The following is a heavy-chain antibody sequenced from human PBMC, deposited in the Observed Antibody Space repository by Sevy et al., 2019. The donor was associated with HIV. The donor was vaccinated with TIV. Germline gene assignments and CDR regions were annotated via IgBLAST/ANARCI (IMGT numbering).Heavy chain of an antibody. D-gene: IGHD6-13*01. V-gene: IGHV3-30*02. CDR1: GFSFRSYG. Sequence: GGSLRLSCAASGFSFRSYGMHWVRQAPGKGLEWVAFIRFDGSNKHYADSVKGRFTISRDYSTNTLNLQMNSLRTEDTAVYYCATVQEKSSSWYPPDHWGQGTLVTVSS. J-gene: IGHJ4*02. CDR3: ATVQEKSSSWYPPDH. CDR2: IRFDGSNK.